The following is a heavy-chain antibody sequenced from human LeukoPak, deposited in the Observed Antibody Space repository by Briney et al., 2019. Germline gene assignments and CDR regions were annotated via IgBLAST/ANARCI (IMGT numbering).Heavy chain of an antibody. CDR1: GGTFSSYA. CDR2: IIPILGIA. J-gene: IGHJ5*02. V-gene: IGHV1-69*04. D-gene: IGHD2-21*02. CDR3: ARDLEVTAILVGNWFDP. Sequence: ASVKVSCKASGGTFSSYAISWVRQAPGQGLEWMGRIIPILGIANYAQKFQGRVTITADKSTSTAYMELSSLRSEDTAVYYCARDLEVTAILVGNWFDPWGQGTLVTVSP.